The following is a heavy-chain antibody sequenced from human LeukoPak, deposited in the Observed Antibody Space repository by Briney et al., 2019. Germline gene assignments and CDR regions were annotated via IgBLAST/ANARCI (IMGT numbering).Heavy chain of an antibody. CDR2: INPSSGST. Sequence: GASVKVSCKASGYTFISYYMHWVRQAPGQGLEWMGIINPSSGSTTYAQKFQSRVTVTRDTSTSTVYMELSSLRSEDTAVYYCARDEYDGDYWGQGTLVTVSS. CDR1: GYTFISYY. V-gene: IGHV1-46*01. D-gene: IGHD3-3*01. J-gene: IGHJ4*02. CDR3: ARDEYDGDY.